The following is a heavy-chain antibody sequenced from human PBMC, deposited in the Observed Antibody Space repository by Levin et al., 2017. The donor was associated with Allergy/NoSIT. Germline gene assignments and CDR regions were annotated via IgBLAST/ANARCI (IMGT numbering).Heavy chain of an antibody. CDR1: GFTFSSYG. D-gene: IGHD3-10*01. Sequence: SCAASGFTFSSYGMHWVRQAPGKGLEWVAVISYDGSNKYYADSVKGRFTISRDNSKNTLYLQMNSLRAEDTAVYYCAKNRRGGFGELLDYWGQGTLVTVSS. CDR3: AKNRRGGFGELLDY. V-gene: IGHV3-30*18. CDR2: ISYDGSNK. J-gene: IGHJ4*02.